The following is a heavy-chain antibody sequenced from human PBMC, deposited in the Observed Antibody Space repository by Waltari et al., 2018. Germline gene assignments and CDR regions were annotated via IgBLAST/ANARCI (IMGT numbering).Heavy chain of an antibody. J-gene: IGHJ4*02. CDR1: GYTFTGYY. CDR2: INPKSGGT. V-gene: IGHV1-2*02. Sequence: QVQLVQSGAEVKKPGASVKVSCKASGYTFTGYYMHWVRQAPGQGLEWMGWINPKSGGTNYAQKFQGRVTMTRDTSISTAYMELSRLRSDDTAVYYCARASRITMIPPDYWGQGTLVTVSS. D-gene: IGHD3-22*01. CDR3: ARASRITMIPPDY.